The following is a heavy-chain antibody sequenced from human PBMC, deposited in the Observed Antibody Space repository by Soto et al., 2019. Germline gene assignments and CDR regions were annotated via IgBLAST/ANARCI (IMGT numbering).Heavy chain of an antibody. V-gene: IGHV3-30*18. CDR2: ISNDGSDK. CDR3: AKDQGIAASHGID. D-gene: IGHD6-13*01. Sequence: GSLRLSCAASGFTFNNYGMHWVRQAPGKGLEWVATISNDGSDKYYADSVKGRLTISRDNSKNTVYLQMNSLRAEETAVYYCAKDQGIAASHGIDWGQGTMVTVS. J-gene: IGHJ3*01. CDR1: GFTFNNYG.